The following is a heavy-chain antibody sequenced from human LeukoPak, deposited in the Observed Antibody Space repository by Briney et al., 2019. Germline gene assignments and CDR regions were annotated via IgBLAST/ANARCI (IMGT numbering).Heavy chain of an antibody. Sequence: GGSLGLSCAASGFTFSSYAMTWVRQAPGKGLQWVSILGSDGVTTSYADSVKGRFTISRDNSQDTSYLQMNGLRDEDTAIYYCARGHTVNTRHLDYWGQGTLVTVSS. CDR1: GFTFSSYA. CDR2: LGSDGVTT. D-gene: IGHD4-11*01. J-gene: IGHJ4*02. V-gene: IGHV3-23*01. CDR3: ARGHTVNTRHLDY.